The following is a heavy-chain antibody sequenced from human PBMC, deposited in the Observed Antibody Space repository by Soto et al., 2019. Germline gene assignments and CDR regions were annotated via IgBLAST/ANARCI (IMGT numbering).Heavy chain of an antibody. J-gene: IGHJ3*02. CDR2: IYYSGST. CDR3: ARDHVYDSSGYIHAFDI. Sequence: NPSETLSLTCTVSGGSISSGGYYWSWIRHHPGKGLEWIGYIYYSGSTYYNPSLKSRVTISVDTSKNQFSLKLSSVTAADTAVYYCARDHVYDSSGYIHAFDIWGQGTMVTVSS. D-gene: IGHD3-22*01. V-gene: IGHV4-31*03. CDR1: GGSISSGGYY.